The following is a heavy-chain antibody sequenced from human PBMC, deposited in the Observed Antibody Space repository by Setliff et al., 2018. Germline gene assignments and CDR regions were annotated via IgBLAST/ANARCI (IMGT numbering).Heavy chain of an antibody. V-gene: IGHV1-24*01. CDR3: AIDSVVRGFINGDSFDY. Sequence: ASVKVPCKVSGNTLTHLSIHWVRQAPGEGLEWIGGFDPEEGERIYAPRLQGRVTMTEDTSSDTAYMELSSLRPEDTAVYYCAIDSVVRGFINGDSFDYWGQGTLGT. CDR2: FDPEEGER. D-gene: IGHD3-10*01. CDR1: GNTLTHLS. J-gene: IGHJ4*02.